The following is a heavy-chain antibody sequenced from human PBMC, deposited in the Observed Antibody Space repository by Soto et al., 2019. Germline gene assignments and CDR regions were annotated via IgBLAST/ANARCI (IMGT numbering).Heavy chain of an antibody. CDR3: AKYRRTEAEGFTLDY. J-gene: IGHJ4*02. CDR2: IYYTGGT. V-gene: IGHV4-59*02. Sequence: SETLSLTCTVSGDSVNYYYWSWIRQPPGKRLEWIGYIYYTGGTTYNPSLEIRVTMSVDTSKTQFSLKLNSVNAADTAVYYCAKYRRTEAEGFTLDYWGRGTLVTVSS. CDR1: GDSVNYYY. D-gene: IGHD6-13*01.